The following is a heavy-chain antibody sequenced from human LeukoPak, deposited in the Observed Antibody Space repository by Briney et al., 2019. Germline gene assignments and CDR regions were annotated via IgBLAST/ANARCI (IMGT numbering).Heavy chain of an antibody. D-gene: IGHD5-12*01. CDR3: ARDGRRYDDKFDY. Sequence: GRSLRLSCAASGFTFSSYVMHWVRQAPGKGLEWVAVISYDGSNKYYVDSVKGRFTISRDNAKNSLYLQMNSLRAEDTAVYYCARDGRRYDDKFDYWGQGTLVTVSS. J-gene: IGHJ4*02. CDR2: ISYDGSNK. V-gene: IGHV3-30*03. CDR1: GFTFSSYV.